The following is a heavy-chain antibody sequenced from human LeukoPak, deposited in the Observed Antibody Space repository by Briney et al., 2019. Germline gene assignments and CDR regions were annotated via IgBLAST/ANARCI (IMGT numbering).Heavy chain of an antibody. D-gene: IGHD6-19*01. Sequence: GSLRLSCATSGFTFSHAWMNWVRQAPGKGLEGIGEVYHSGSTNYNPSLKSRVTISVDKSKNQFSLKLSSVTAADTAVYYCARVAVAGTHFDYWGQGTLVTVSS. CDR3: ARVAVAGTHFDY. J-gene: IGHJ4*02. V-gene: IGHV4-4*02. CDR1: GFTFSHAW. CDR2: VYHSGST.